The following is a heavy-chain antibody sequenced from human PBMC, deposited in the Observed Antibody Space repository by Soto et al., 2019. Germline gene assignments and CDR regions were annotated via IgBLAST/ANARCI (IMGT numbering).Heavy chain of an antibody. CDR1: GYTFAHYG. CDR2: ISGNNGAT. Sequence: ASVNVSCKASGYTFAHYGIIWVRQAPGQGLEWMGWISGNNGATNYAPKMQGRVTMTIDTSTDTAYMDLRSLTSDDAAVYFCARDLTYFRVLGNWFDSWGQGTLVTVSS. J-gene: IGHJ5*01. V-gene: IGHV1-18*04. D-gene: IGHD2-2*01. CDR3: ARDLTYFRVLGNWFDS.